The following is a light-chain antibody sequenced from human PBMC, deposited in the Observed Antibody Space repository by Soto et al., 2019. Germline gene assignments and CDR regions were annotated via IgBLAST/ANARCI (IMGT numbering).Light chain of an antibody. CDR1: RTDGDGHDY. Sequence: QSYLTQPASVSGSPGQSIAISCIGVRTDGDGHDYVSWYQQHPGQAPQLIIYDVYNRPSGVSDRFSGSKSGNTASLVISGLQAEDEADYFCTSYTASSPFYVFGAATKLTAL. V-gene: IGLV2-14*03. CDR3: TSYTASSPFYV. CDR2: DVY. J-gene: IGLJ1*01.